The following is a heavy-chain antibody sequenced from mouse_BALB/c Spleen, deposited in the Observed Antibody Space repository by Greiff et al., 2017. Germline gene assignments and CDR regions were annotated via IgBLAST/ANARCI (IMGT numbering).Heavy chain of an antibody. Sequence: EVQVVESGGGLVKPGGSLKLSCAASGFAFSSYDMSWVRQTPEKRLEWVAYISSGGGSTYYPDTVKGRFTITRDNAKNTLYLQMSSLKSEETAMYYCARRGLLGAMDYWGQGTSVTVSS. J-gene: IGHJ4*01. CDR2: ISSGGGST. V-gene: IGHV5-12-1*01. CDR3: ARRGLLGAMDY. D-gene: IGHD3-1*01. CDR1: GFAFSSYD.